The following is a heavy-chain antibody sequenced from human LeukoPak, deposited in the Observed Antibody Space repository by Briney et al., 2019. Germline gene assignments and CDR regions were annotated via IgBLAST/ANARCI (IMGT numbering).Heavy chain of an antibody. CDR1: GFTFSIHA. CDR2: IGGGDT. J-gene: IGHJ4*02. Sequence: PGGSLRLSCAGSGFTFSIHAMSWVRQAPGKGLEWVSTIGGGDTYYADSVKGRFTISRDDSQSTVHLQMNSLRAEDTAVYYCAKDWIPYNRVLVCFDFWVQGTLVTVPS. D-gene: IGHD3-3*01. V-gene: IGHV3-23*01. CDR3: AKDWIPYNRVLVCFDF.